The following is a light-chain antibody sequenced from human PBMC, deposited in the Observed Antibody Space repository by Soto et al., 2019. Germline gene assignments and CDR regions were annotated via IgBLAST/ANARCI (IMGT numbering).Light chain of an antibody. Sequence: QSALIQPPSASGSPGQSITISCAGTSNDIGGFKYVSWYQQHPGKTPRLLIYEVNKRPSGVPDRFSGSKSGNTASLTVSGLQAEDEADYYCQSYDSSLTGSVFGTGTKLTVL. V-gene: IGLV2-8*01. J-gene: IGLJ1*01. CDR3: QSYDSSLTGSV. CDR1: SNDIGGFKY. CDR2: EVN.